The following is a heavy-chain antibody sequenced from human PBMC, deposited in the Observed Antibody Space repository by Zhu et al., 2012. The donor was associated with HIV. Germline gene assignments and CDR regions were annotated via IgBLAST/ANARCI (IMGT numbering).Heavy chain of an antibody. CDR1: GDSVNNHF. Sequence: QVQLQESGPGLVKPSETLSLTCSVSGDSVNNHFWSWIRQPPGKGLEWIGYIYYSGSTNYNPSFKSRLTISVDTSRNLFSLKLTSVTAADTAVYYCARDRRGFGDRYYFDSWGQGTLVSVSS. V-gene: IGHV4-59*02. J-gene: IGHJ4*02. CDR2: IYYSGST. CDR3: ARDRRGFGDRYYFDS. D-gene: IGHD2-15*01.